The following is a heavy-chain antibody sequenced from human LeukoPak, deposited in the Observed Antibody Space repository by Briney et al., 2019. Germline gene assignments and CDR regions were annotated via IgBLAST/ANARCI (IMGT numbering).Heavy chain of an antibody. CDR3: ARILDRDA. CDR1: GGPMRDSY. D-gene: IGHD3-22*01. Sequence: SETLSLTCTVSGGPMRDSYRYWIRHSAATGMEWIGRIHAIGSTNYNPSLKSRVIISLDTSKNQFSLSLSAVTAADTATYYCARILDRDAWGQGTLVTVSP. V-gene: IGHV4-4*07. J-gene: IGHJ3*01. CDR2: IHAIGST.